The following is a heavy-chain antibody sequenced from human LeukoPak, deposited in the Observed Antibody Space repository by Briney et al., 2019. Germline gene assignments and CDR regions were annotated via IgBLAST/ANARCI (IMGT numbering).Heavy chain of an antibody. Sequence: SQTLSLTCAISGDSVSSNSAAWNWIRQPPSRGLEWLGRTYYRSKWYTDYAVSVKGRITFNPDTSKNHFSLQLNSVTPEDTAVYYCVRGTTGTTFAFDIWGQGTMVTVSS. CDR3: VRGTTGTTFAFDI. CDR2: TYYRSKWYT. V-gene: IGHV6-1*01. D-gene: IGHD1-1*01. CDR1: GDSVSSNSAA. J-gene: IGHJ3*02.